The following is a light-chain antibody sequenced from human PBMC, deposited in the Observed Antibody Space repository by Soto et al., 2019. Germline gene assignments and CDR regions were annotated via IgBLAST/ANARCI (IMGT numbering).Light chain of an antibody. V-gene: IGKV3-20*01. CDR1: QSVRSTH. CDR2: GAS. Sequence: EIVLTQSPATLSLSPGVRPTLSCSSSQSVRSTHLAWYQLKPGQAPRLFIYGASSRATGIPDRFSGSGSGTDFTPTISRLEPEDFAVYICQQYGTSPRTFGQGARLEIK. J-gene: IGKJ5*01. CDR3: QQYGTSPRT.